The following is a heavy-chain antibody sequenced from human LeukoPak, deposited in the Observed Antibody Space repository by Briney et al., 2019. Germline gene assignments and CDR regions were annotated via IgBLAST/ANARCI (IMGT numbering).Heavy chain of an antibody. CDR3: ARDRMEYSSSWYEYYMDV. Sequence: SETLSLTCTVSGGSISSGGYYWSWIRQHPGKGLEWIGYIYYSGSTYYNPSLKSRGTISVDTSKNQFSLKLSSVTAADTAVYYCARDRMEYSSSWYEYYMDVWGKGTTVTVSS. V-gene: IGHV4-31*03. CDR1: GGSISSGGYY. CDR2: IYYSGST. D-gene: IGHD6-13*01. J-gene: IGHJ6*03.